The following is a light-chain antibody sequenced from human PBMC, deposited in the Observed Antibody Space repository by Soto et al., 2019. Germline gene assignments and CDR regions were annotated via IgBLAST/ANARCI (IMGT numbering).Light chain of an antibody. CDR2: GAS. J-gene: IGKJ1*01. CDR1: QSISNNY. Sequence: EIVLTQSPGTLSLSPGERATLSCRASQSISNNYLAWYQQKPGQAPRLVIYGASNRATGIPDRFSASGSGTDFTLTISRLEPEDFAVYYCQQYISSPLTFGQGTKVDSK. V-gene: IGKV3-20*01. CDR3: QQYISSPLT.